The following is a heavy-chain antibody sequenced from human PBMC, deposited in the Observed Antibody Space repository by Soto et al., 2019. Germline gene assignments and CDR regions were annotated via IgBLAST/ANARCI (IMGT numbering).Heavy chain of an antibody. D-gene: IGHD2-15*01. CDR2: IIPIFGTA. J-gene: IGHJ6*03. Sequence: SVKVSCKASGGTFSSYAISWVRQAPGQGLEWMGGIIPIFGTANYAQKFQGRVTMTTDTSTNTAYMELRSLSSDDTAVYYCARRISVVAYYYYMDVWGKGTTVTVSS. V-gene: IGHV1-69*05. CDR1: GGTFSSYA. CDR3: ARRISVVAYYYYMDV.